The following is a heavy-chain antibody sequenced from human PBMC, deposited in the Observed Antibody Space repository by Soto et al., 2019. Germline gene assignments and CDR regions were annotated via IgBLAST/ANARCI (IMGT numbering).Heavy chain of an antibody. CDR2: FDPEDGET. Sequence: ASVKVSCKVSGYTLTELSMHWVRQAPGKGLEWMGGFDPEDGETIYAQKFQGRVTMTEDTSTDTAYMELSSLRSGDTAVYYCATTPPYSGSPAIDYWGQGTLVTVSS. CDR1: GYTLTELS. V-gene: IGHV1-24*01. J-gene: IGHJ4*02. CDR3: ATTPPYSGSPAIDY. D-gene: IGHD1-26*01.